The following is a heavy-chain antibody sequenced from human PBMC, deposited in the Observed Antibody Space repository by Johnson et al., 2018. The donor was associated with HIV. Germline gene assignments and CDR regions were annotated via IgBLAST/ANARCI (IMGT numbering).Heavy chain of an antibody. CDR3: ARRVEGRRSANDAFDI. D-gene: IGHD1-1*01. V-gene: IGHV3-11*04. Sequence: QVQLVESGGGLIQPGGSLRLSCAASGFTVSSNYMSWVRQAPGKGLEWVSYISSSGSTIYYADSVKGRFTISRDNAKNSLYLQMNSLRAEDTAVYYCARRVEGRRSANDAFDIWGQGTMVTVSS. CDR2: ISSSGSTI. CDR1: GFTVSSNY. J-gene: IGHJ3*02.